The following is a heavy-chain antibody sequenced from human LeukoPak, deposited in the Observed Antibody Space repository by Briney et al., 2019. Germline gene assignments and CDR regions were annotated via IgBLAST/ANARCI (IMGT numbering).Heavy chain of an antibody. J-gene: IGHJ5*02. CDR3: ARDRHPTVRGWFDP. CDR1: GYTFSNYG. CDR2: ISGYNGDT. Sequence: ASVRVSCKTSGYTFSNYGIGWVRQAPGQGLEWMGWISGYNGDTNYAQNVQGRVTKTIDTSTTTAYMELNNLRSDDTAIYYCARDRHPTVRGWFDPWGQGTLVTVSS. V-gene: IGHV1-18*01. D-gene: IGHD3-10*01.